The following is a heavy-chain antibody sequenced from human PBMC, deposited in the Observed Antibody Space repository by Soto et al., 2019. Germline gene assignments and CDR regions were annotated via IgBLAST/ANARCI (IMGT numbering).Heavy chain of an antibody. D-gene: IGHD3-3*01. J-gene: IGHJ5*02. V-gene: IGHV3-30-3*01. CDR3: ARDQLHDFWSGYSRKNWFDP. Sequence: GGSLRLSCAASGFTFSSYAMHWVRQAPGKGLEWVAVISYDGSNKYYADSVKGRFTISRDNSKNTLYLQMNSLRAEDTAVYYCARDQLHDFWSGYSRKNWFDPWGQGTLVTVSS. CDR1: GFTFSSYA. CDR2: ISYDGSNK.